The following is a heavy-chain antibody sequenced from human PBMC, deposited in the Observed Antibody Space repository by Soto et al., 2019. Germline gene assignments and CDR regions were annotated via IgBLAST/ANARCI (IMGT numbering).Heavy chain of an antibody. D-gene: IGHD2-21*02. J-gene: IGHJ4*02. V-gene: IGHV1-46*02. CDR1: GYTCNTYY. Sequence: QVQLVQSGAEVRKPGASVKVSCKPSGYTCNTYYLHWLRHAPGQARSWMGVIHPSGGGTTYAQKFMGRVTVTRDTSTTTVFMELSSLRSYDTAVYYCAIGGHIAVVTASFDNWGQGTLVTVSS. CDR3: AIGGHIAVVTASFDN. CDR2: IHPSGGGT.